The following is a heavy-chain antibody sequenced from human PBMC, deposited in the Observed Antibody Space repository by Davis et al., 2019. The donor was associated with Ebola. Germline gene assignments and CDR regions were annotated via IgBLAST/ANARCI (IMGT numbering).Heavy chain of an antibody. CDR3: ARQVYSTGWYGAFDI. V-gene: IGHV1-2*06. J-gene: IGHJ3*02. CDR1: GYTFTGYY. D-gene: IGHD6-19*01. Sequence: AASVKVSCKASGYTFTGYYMSWVRQAPGQGLEWMGRINPKSGGTNYAQKFQGRVTMTRDTSIRTAYMELSRLRSDDTAVYYCARQVYSTGWYGAFDIWGQGTMVTVSS. CDR2: INPKSGGT.